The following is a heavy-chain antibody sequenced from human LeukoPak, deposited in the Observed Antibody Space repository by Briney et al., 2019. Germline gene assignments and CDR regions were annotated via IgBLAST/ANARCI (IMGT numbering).Heavy chain of an antibody. CDR3: ARVNKRVNDY. D-gene: IGHD2/OR15-2a*01. CDR1: GGSISSGDYY. Sequence: SETLSLTCTVSGGSISSGDYYWSWIRQPPGKGLEWIGYIYYSGSTYYNPSLKSRVTISVDTSKNQFSLRLSSVTAADTAVYYCARVNKRVNDYWGQGTLVTVSS. V-gene: IGHV4-30-4*01. CDR2: IYYSGST. J-gene: IGHJ4*02.